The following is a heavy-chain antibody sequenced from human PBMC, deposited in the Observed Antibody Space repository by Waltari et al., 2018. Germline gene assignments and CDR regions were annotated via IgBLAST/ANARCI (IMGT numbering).Heavy chain of an antibody. J-gene: IGHJ6*02. CDR3: ASITMVRGVTTNYYYYYGMDV. CDR1: GYTFTSYG. CDR2: ISAYNGNT. D-gene: IGHD3-10*01. V-gene: IGHV1-18*04. Sequence: QVQLVQSGAEVKKPGASVKVSCKASGYTFTSYGISWVRQAPGQGLEWMGWISAYNGNTNYAEKLQGRVTMTTDTSTSTAYMELRSLRSDDTAVYYCASITMVRGVTTNYYYYYGMDVWGQGTTVTVSS.